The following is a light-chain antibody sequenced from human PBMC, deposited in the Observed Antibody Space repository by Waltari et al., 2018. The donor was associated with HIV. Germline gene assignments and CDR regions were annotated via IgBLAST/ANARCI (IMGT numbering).Light chain of an antibody. CDR2: GDA. CDR1: TSNIRAGYD. CDR3: QSYDRSLSGVI. J-gene: IGLJ2*01. V-gene: IGLV1-40*01. Sequence: QSVLTQPPSVSGAPGQRVTISCTGNTSNIRAGYDVHWYQQLPGTAPKLLSYGDANRPSGVPDRFSGSTSGTSASLAITGLRAEDECDYYCQSYDRSLSGVIFGGGTKLTVL.